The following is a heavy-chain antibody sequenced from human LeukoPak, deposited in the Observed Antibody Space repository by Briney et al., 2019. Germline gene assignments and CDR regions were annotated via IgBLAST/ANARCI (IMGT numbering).Heavy chain of an antibody. J-gene: IGHJ4*02. CDR2: IVVGSGNT. CDR3: AADITWYCSSTSCYPPRGDY. Sequence: ASVKVSCKASGFTFTSSAMQWVRQARGQRLEWIGWIVVGSGNTNYAQKFQERVTITRDMSTSTAYMELSSLRSEDTAVYYCAADITWYCSSTSCYPPRGDYWGQGTLFTVSS. D-gene: IGHD2-2*01. V-gene: IGHV1-58*02. CDR1: GFTFTSSA.